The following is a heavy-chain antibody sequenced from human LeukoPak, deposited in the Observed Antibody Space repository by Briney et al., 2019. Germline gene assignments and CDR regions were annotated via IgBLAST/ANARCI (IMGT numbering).Heavy chain of an antibody. V-gene: IGHV3-9*01. J-gene: IGHJ4*02. Sequence: GRSLRLSCAASGFTFDDYAMHWVRHAPGKGLEWVSGISWNSGSIGYADSVKGRFTISRDNAKNSLYLQMNSLRAEDTALYYCAKDIAAAVPYYFDYWGQGTLVTVSS. D-gene: IGHD6-13*01. CDR1: GFTFDDYA. CDR2: ISWNSGSI. CDR3: AKDIAAAVPYYFDY.